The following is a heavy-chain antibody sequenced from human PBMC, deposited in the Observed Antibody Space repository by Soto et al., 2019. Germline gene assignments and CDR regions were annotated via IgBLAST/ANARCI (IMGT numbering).Heavy chain of an antibody. CDR2: IYYSGST. J-gene: IGHJ4*02. Sequence: KPSETLSLTCTVSGGSISSSSYYWGWIRQPPGKGLEWIGSIYYSGSTYYNPSLKSRVTISVDTSKNQFSLKLSSVTAADTAVYYCARGRYDFWSGYSGLDYWGQGTLVTVSS. V-gene: IGHV4-39*01. D-gene: IGHD3-3*01. CDR1: GGSISSSSYY. CDR3: ARGRYDFWSGYSGLDY.